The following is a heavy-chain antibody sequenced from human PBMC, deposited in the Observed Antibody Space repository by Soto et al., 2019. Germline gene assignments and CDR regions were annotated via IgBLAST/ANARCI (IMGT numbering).Heavy chain of an antibody. CDR3: ARGALLGYSGYNSIDY. D-gene: IGHD5-12*01. CDR1: GGTFSSYA. V-gene: IGHV1-69*13. CDR2: IIPIFGTA. J-gene: IGHJ4*02. Sequence: GASVKVSCKASGGTFSSYAISWVRQAPGQGLEWMGGIIPIFGTANYAQKFQGRVTITADESTSTAYMGLSSLRSEDTAVYYCARGALLGYSGYNSIDYCRQGPLVTVSS.